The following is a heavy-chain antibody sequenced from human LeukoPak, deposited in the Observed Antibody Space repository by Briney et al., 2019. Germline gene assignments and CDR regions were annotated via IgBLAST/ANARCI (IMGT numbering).Heavy chain of an antibody. CDR1: GGSFSGYY. V-gene: IGHV4-34*01. CDR2: INHSGST. Sequence: SETPSLTCAVYGGSFSGYYWSWIRQPPGKGLEWIGEINHSGSTNYNPSLKSRVTISVDTSKNQFSLKLSSVTAADTAVYYCARDGPPRPLGYWGQGTLVTVSS. CDR3: ARDGPPRPLGY. J-gene: IGHJ4*02.